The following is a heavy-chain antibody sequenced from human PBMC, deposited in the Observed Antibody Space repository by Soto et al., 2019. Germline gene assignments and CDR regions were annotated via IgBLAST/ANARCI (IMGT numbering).Heavy chain of an antibody. V-gene: IGHV1-8*02. Sequence: ASVKVSCKASGGTFSSYAISWVRQATGQGPEWIGCMYANTGNTFYAQKIQGSVTMTRNTTISTAYMELSSLRSEDTAVYYCARFNLPDYDLTKGTMDVWGKGATVTVSS. CDR2: MYANTGNT. J-gene: IGHJ6*04. CDR3: ARFNLPDYDLTKGTMDV. CDR1: GGTFSSYA. D-gene: IGHD3-3*01.